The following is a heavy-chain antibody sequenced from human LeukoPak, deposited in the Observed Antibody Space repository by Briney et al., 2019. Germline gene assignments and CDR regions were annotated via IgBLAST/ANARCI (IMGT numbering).Heavy chain of an antibody. D-gene: IGHD1-26*01. CDR3: ARDRRRDLLYAFDI. J-gene: IGHJ3*02. V-gene: IGHV4-59*01. CDR1: GGTISRYY. Sequence: SSETLSLTCTVSGGTISRYYWSWIRQPPGKGLEWIAYIDYSGSTNYNPSLKSRLTISLDASKNQFSLKLSSVTAADTAVYYCARDRRRDLLYAFDIWCQGTMVTVSS. CDR2: IDYSGST.